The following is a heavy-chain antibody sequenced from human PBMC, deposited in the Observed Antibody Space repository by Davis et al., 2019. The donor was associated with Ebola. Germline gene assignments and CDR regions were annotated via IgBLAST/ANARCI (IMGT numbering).Heavy chain of an antibody. CDR2: ISGSGGST. CDR3: AKKGWSDYGDYGPIDY. J-gene: IGHJ4*02. Sequence: GVLKISCAASGFTFSSYAMSWVRQAPGKGLEWVSAISGSGGSTYYADSVKGRFTISRDNSKNTLYLQMNSLRAEDTAVYYCAKKGWSDYGDYGPIDYWGQGTLVTVSS. CDR1: GFTFSSYA. V-gene: IGHV3-23*01. D-gene: IGHD4-17*01.